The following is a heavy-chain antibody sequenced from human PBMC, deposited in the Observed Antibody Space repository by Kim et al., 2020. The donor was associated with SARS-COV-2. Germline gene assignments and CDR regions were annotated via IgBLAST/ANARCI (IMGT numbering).Heavy chain of an antibody. D-gene: IGHD1-26*01. J-gene: IGHJ3*02. V-gene: IGHV3-33*05. CDR3: ARGIVGAHLWGQAFDI. Sequence: GGSLRLSCAASGFTFSSYGMHWVRQAPGKGLEWVAVISYDGSNKYYADSVKGRFTISRDNSKNTLYLQMNSLRAEDTAVYYCARGIVGAHLWGQAFDIWGQGTMVTVSS. CDR2: ISYDGSNK. CDR1: GFTFSSYG.